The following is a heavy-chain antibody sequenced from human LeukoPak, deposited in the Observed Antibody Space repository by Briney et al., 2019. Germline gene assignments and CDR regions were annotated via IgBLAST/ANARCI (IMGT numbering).Heavy chain of an antibody. CDR1: GFTFSSYG. D-gene: IGHD3-10*01. J-gene: IGHJ4*02. CDR3: AREGKTYYGSGSSEYYFDY. V-gene: IGHV3-30*03. CDR2: ISFDGSNK. Sequence: PGRSLRLSCAASGFTFSSYGMHWVRQAPGKGLEWVAVISFDGSNKYYADSVKGRFTISRDNSKNTLYLQMNSLRAEDTAVYYCAREGKTYYGSGSSEYYFDYWGQGTLVTVSS.